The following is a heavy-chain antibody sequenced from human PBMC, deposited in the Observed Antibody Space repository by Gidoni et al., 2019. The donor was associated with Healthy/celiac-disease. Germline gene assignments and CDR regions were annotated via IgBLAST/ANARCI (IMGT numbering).Heavy chain of an antibody. CDR3: ARDLGQAYDFWSGSPTTAHGMDV. Sequence: QVQLVQSGAEVKKPGASVKVSCKASGYTFTGYSMHWVRQAPGQGLEWMGWINPNSGGTNYAQKFQGRVTMTRDTSISTAYMELSRLRSDDTAVYYCARDLGQAYDFWSGSPTTAHGMDVWGQGTTVTVSS. CDR2: INPNSGGT. D-gene: IGHD3-3*01. CDR1: GYTFTGYS. V-gene: IGHV1-2*02. J-gene: IGHJ6*02.